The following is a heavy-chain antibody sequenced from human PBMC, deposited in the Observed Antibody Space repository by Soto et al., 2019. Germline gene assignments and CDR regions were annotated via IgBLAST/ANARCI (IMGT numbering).Heavy chain of an antibody. V-gene: IGHV3-30*18. Sequence: QVRLVESGGGVVQAGRSLRLSCEASGFTFRDYGMNWVRQAPGKGLEWVGVILYDGSESYYADSVKGRFSFSRDNSNNILYLQMNSLRTEDTAVYYCVKGGPEAGRDFDYWGQGTLVTASS. J-gene: IGHJ4*02. D-gene: IGHD6-19*01. CDR3: VKGGPEAGRDFDY. CDR1: GFTFRDYG. CDR2: ILYDGSES.